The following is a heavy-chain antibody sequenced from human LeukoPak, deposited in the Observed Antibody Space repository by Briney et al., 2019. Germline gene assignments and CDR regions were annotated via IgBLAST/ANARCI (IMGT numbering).Heavy chain of an antibody. D-gene: IGHD6-19*01. V-gene: IGHV6-1*01. CDR1: GDSVSSINGA. Sequence: SQTLSLTCAISGDSVSSINGAWNWLRQSPSRGLEWLGRTYYRSKWYSDYAVPIQGRMSINPDTSKNQFTLHLFSVTPDDTAVYYCVRDVATTGWYTFDYWGQGTRVTVSS. J-gene: IGHJ4*02. CDR2: TYYRSKWYS. CDR3: VRDVATTGWYTFDY.